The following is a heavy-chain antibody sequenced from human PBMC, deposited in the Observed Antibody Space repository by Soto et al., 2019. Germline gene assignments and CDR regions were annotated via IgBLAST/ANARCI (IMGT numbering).Heavy chain of an antibody. Sequence: GASVKVSCKASGYTFTSYGISWVRQAPGQGLEWMGWISAYNGNTNYAQKLQGRVTMTTDKSTNTAYMEMSSLRSEDTAVYYCAKDLYSYGRYDAFDIWGQGTMVTVSS. J-gene: IGHJ3*02. V-gene: IGHV1-18*01. CDR2: ISAYNGNT. CDR3: AKDLYSYGRYDAFDI. CDR1: GYTFTSYG. D-gene: IGHD5-18*01.